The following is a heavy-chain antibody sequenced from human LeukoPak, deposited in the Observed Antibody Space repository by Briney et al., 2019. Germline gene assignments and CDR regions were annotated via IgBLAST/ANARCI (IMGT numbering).Heavy chain of an antibody. CDR3: AREQITFGGSIARDWYFDL. V-gene: IGHV3-53*01. J-gene: IGHJ2*01. D-gene: IGHD3-16*02. CDR2: IYSGGNP. CDR1: GFTLSNNY. Sequence: GSLRLSCASSGFTLSNNYMSWGRQAPGKGVEGVSVIYSGGNPYYAESVKGRFTISRDNSKNTLYLQMNSLRVEDTAVYYCAREQITFGGSIARDWYFDLWGRGTLVTVSS.